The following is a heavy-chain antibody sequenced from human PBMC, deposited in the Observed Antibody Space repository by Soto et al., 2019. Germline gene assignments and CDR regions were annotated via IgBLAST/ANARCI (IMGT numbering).Heavy chain of an antibody. Sequence: EEQLVESGGGLVQPGGSLRLSCAASGLTFSSYWMHWVRQAPGKGLAWVSRIKRDGSSTSYADSVEGRFTISRDNAKNTVYLQMNSLRGEDTAVYYCARDNGHGTYHTPSCGRGTLVTVSS. D-gene: IGHD2-8*01. V-gene: IGHV3-74*01. CDR2: IKRDGSST. J-gene: IGHJ5*02. CDR3: ARDNGHGTYHTPS. CDR1: GLTFSSYW.